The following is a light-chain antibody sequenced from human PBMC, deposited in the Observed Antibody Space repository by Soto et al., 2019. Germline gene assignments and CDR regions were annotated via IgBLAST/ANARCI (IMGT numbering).Light chain of an antibody. CDR1: SSDVGAYSY. CDR2: EVS. CDR3: SSYTTSSTYV. Sequence: QSVLTQPASVSGSPGQSITISCTGTSSDVGAYSYVSWYQQHPGKAPKLIIYEVSSRPSGVSSRFSGSKSGNTASLTISGLQAEYEAHYYSSSYTTSSTYVFGTGTKVTVL. V-gene: IGLV2-14*01. J-gene: IGLJ1*01.